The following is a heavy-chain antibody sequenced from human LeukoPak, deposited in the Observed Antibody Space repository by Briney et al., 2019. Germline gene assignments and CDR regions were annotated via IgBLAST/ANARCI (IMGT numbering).Heavy chain of an antibody. D-gene: IGHD6-19*01. CDR3: TEVQGHSCCWNDGFDI. CDR1: AFRFSNYA. V-gene: IGHV3-23*01. Sequence: PGGSLRLSCAASAFRFSNYAMSWVRQAPGKGLEWVSSSNDGGGSTFYADSVEGRFTISRDNSKNTLYLQMNSLRAEDTAVYYCTEVQGHSCCWNDGFDIGGQLIMVTVSS. CDR2: SNDGGGST. J-gene: IGHJ3*02.